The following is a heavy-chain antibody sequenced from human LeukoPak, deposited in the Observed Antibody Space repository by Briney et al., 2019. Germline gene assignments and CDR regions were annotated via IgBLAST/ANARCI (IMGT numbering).Heavy chain of an antibody. Sequence: GGSLRLSCAAAGFTFRSYAMSWVRQAPGKGLEWVSSISGSGGSTYYADPVKGRFTISRDNSKNTLYLQMNSLRAEDTAVYYCAKSSSRPSGLYPFDYWGQGTLVTVSS. V-gene: IGHV3-23*01. CDR1: GFTFRSYA. CDR3: AKSSSRPSGLYPFDY. CDR2: ISGSGGST. D-gene: IGHD6-13*01. J-gene: IGHJ4*02.